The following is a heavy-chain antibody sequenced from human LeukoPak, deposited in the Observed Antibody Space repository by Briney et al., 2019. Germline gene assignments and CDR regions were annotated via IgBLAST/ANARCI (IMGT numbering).Heavy chain of an antibody. CDR3: ARDLLGPFDI. V-gene: IGHV3-7*04. Sequence: GGSLRLSCAASGFTFSSYWMNWVRQAPGKGLEWVANIKQDGSDKYYVDSVKGRFTISRDNAKNSLYLQMNGLRAEDTAVYFCARDLLGPFDIWGQGTMVTVSS. D-gene: IGHD3-16*01. J-gene: IGHJ3*02. CDR2: IKQDGSDK. CDR1: GFTFSSYW.